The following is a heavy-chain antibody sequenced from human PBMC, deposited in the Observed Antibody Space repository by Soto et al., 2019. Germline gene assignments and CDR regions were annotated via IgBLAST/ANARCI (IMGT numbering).Heavy chain of an antibody. CDR3: ATGFKYYGSGSYGQYYYYMDV. D-gene: IGHD3-10*01. Sequence: ASVKVSCKVSGYTLTELSMHWVRQAPGKGLEWMGGFDPEDGETIYAQKFQGRVTMTEDTSTDAAYMELSSLRSEDTAVYYCATGFKYYGSGSYGQYYYYMDVWGKGTTVTVSS. V-gene: IGHV1-24*01. J-gene: IGHJ6*03. CDR1: GYTLTELS. CDR2: FDPEDGET.